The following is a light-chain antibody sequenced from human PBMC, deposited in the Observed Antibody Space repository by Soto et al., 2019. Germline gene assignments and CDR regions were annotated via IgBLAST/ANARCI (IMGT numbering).Light chain of an antibody. Sequence: EIVLTQSPATLSLSPGERATLSCRASQSVKTFLVWYQQKPGQAPRLLIYDTSTRATGIPARFSGSGSGTDFTLTISSLEPEDFAVYYCQQRSNWPLTFGGGTKVDI. CDR1: QSVKTF. V-gene: IGKV3-11*01. CDR3: QQRSNWPLT. J-gene: IGKJ4*01. CDR2: DTS.